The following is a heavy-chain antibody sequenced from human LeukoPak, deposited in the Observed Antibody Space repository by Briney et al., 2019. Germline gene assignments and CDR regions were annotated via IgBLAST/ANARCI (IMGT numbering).Heavy chain of an antibody. V-gene: IGHV1-18*01. CDR2: ISPHNGNT. J-gene: IGHJ6*02. D-gene: IGHD6-13*01. Sequence: GASVTVSCKASGYTFTSYGVSWVRQAPGQGLEWMGWISPHNGNTNYAQKLQGRVTMTTDTSTSTAYMELRSLRSDDTAVYFCARAPLSSSSSGKVYYYYYGMDVWGQGTTVTVSS. CDR1: GYTFTSYG. CDR3: ARAPLSSSSSGKVYYYYYGMDV.